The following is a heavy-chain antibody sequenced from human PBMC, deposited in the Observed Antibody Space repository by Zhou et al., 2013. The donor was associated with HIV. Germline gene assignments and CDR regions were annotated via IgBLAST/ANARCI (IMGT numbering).Heavy chain of an antibody. Sequence: QVQLVQSGAEVKKPGSSVKVSCKASGGTFSSYAISWVRQAPGQGLEWMGRIIPILGIANYAQKFQGRVTITADKSTSTAYMELSSLRSEDTAVYYCAREIYYGSIYYYYYMDVWGKGTTVTVSS. J-gene: IGHJ6*03. CDR2: IIPILGIA. CDR1: GGTFSSYA. CDR3: AREIYYGSIYYYYYMDV. V-gene: IGHV1-69*04. D-gene: IGHD3-10*01.